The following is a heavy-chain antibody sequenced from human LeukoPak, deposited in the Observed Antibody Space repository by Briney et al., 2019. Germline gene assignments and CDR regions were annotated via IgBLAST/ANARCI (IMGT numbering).Heavy chain of an antibody. CDR1: SGSISTSNYY. CDR3: ATYGSGSYNYYYMDV. CDR2: IFYSGST. Sequence: SETLSLTCTVFSGSISTSNYYWGWVRQPPGKALEWIGNIFYSGSTYYNPSLRSRVTISVDTSKNQFSLKLSSVTAADTAVYYCATYGSGSYNYYYMDVWGKGTTVTISS. D-gene: IGHD3-10*01. V-gene: IGHV4-39*01. J-gene: IGHJ6*03.